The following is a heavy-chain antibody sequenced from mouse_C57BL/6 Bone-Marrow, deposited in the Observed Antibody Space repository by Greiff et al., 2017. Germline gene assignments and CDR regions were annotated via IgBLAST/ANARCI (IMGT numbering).Heavy chain of an antibody. CDR2: IYPRSGNT. J-gene: IGHJ4*01. CDR3: ARKEWDYAMDY. D-gene: IGHD1-3*01. V-gene: IGHV1-81*01. CDR1: GYTFTSYG. Sequence: QVQLQQSGAELARPGASVKLSCKASGYTFTSYGISWVKQRTGQGLEWIGEIYPRSGNTYYNEKFKGKATLTADKSSSTAYMELRSLTSEDSAVCFCARKEWDYAMDYWGQGTSVTVSS.